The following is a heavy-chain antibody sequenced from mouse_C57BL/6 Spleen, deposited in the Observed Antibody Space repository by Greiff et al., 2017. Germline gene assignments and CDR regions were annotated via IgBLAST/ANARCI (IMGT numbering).Heavy chain of an antibody. CDR2: IHPSSGST. CDR3: ARDDSNSLYWYFDV. CDR1: GYTFTSYW. D-gene: IGHD2-5*01. J-gene: IGHJ1*03. V-gene: IGHV1-64*01. Sequence: QVQLQQPGAELVKPGASVKLSCKASGYTFTSYWMHWVKQRPGQGLEWIGMIHPSSGSTNYNEKFKSKATLTVDKASSTAYMQLSSLTSEDSAVYYYARDDSNSLYWYFDVWGTGTTVTVSS.